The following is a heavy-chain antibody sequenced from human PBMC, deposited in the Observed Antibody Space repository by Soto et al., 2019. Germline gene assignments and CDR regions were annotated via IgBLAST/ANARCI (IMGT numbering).Heavy chain of an antibody. CDR3: ARREIQGPIDY. V-gene: IGHV4-28*01. Sequence: SETLSLTCAVSGCSISSSNWWGWIRQPPGKGLEWIGYIYYSETTYYNPSLRSRVTMSVDTSKNQFSLKLTSVTAVDTAVYYCARREIQGPIDYWGQGTLVTVSS. D-gene: IGHD1-26*01. J-gene: IGHJ4*02. CDR2: IYYSETT. CDR1: GCSISSSNW.